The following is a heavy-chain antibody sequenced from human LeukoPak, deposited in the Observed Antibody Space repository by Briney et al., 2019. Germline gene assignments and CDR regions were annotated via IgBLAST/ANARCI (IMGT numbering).Heavy chain of an antibody. CDR3: ARGVGAAAGLPPFDY. J-gene: IGHJ4*02. Sequence: SETLSLTCAVYGGSFSGYYWSWIRQPPGKGLEWIGEIKHSGSTNYNPSLKSQVTISVDTSKKQFSLKLSSVTAADTAVYYCARGVGAAAGLPPFDYWGQGTLVTASS. CDR2: IKHSGST. D-gene: IGHD6-13*01. CDR1: GGSFSGYY. V-gene: IGHV4-34*01.